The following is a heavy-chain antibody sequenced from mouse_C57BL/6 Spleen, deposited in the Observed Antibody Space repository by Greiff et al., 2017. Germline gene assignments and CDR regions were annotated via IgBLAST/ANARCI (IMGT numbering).Heavy chain of an antibody. V-gene: IGHV1-15*01. CDR1: GYTFTDYE. CDR2: IDPETGGP. Sequence: QVQLQQSGAELVRPGASVTLSCKASGYTFTDYEMHWVKQTPVHGLEWIGAIDPETGGPAYNQKFKGKAILTADKSSSTAYMELRSLTSEDSAVYYCTRPSGSSLAWFAYWGQGTLVTVSA. J-gene: IGHJ3*01. D-gene: IGHD1-1*01. CDR3: TRPSGSSLAWFAY.